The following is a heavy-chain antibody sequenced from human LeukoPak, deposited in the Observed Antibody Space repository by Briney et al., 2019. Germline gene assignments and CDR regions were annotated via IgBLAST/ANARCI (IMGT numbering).Heavy chain of an antibody. J-gene: IGHJ4*02. V-gene: IGHV3-30*18. Sequence: GGSLRLSCAASGFTFSSYGMHWVRQAPGKGLEWVAVIPYDGSNKYYADSVKGRFTISRDNSKNTLYLQMSSLRAEDTAVYYCAKDAPRGGFDYWGQGTLVTVSS. CDR1: GFTFSSYG. D-gene: IGHD3-10*01. CDR3: AKDAPRGGFDY. CDR2: IPYDGSNK.